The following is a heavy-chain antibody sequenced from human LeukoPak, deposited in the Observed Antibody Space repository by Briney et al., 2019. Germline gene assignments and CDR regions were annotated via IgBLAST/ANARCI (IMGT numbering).Heavy chain of an antibody. D-gene: IGHD3-22*01. V-gene: IGHV3-21*01. CDR3: ARDVCGYDSSGCLDY. CDR1: GFTFSSYE. CDR2: ISSSSSYI. J-gene: IGHJ4*02. Sequence: GGSLRLSCAASGFTFSSYEMNWVRQAPGKGLEWVSSISSSSSYIYYADSVKGRFTISRDNAKNSLYLQMNSLRAEDTAVYYCARDVCGYDSSGCLDYWGQGTLVTVSS.